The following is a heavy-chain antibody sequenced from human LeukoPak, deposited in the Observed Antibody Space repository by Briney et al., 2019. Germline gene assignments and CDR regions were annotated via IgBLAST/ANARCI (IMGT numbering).Heavy chain of an antibody. CDR1: GGSISSYY. Sequence: SETLSLTCTVSGGSISSYYWSWIRQPPGKGLEWIGYIYHSGSTTYNPSLKSRVTISLDTSKNQISLNLSSVTAADTAVYFCARTLIVAMILDAFDIWGQGTMVTVSS. J-gene: IGHJ3*02. CDR2: IYHSGST. V-gene: IGHV4-59*01. CDR3: ARTLIVAMILDAFDI. D-gene: IGHD5-12*01.